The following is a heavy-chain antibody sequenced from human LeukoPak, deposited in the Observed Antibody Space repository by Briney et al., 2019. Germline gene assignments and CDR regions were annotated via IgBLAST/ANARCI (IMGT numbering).Heavy chain of an antibody. Sequence: SETLSLTCAVSGYSISSGYYWGWIRQPPGKGLEWIGSIYHSGSTYYNPSLKSRVTISVDTSKNQFSLKLSSVAAADTPVYYRARQYCSGGSCYLVNYWGQGTLVTVSS. CDR2: IYHSGST. J-gene: IGHJ4*02. CDR3: ARQYCSGGSCYLVNY. V-gene: IGHV4-38-2*01. CDR1: GYSISSGYY. D-gene: IGHD2-15*01.